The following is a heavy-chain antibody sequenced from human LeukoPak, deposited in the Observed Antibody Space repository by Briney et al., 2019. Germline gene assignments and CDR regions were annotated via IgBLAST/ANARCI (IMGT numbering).Heavy chain of an antibody. CDR1: GFTFSSYG. CDR3: ARDRNILLDS. J-gene: IGHJ4*02. V-gene: IGHV3-33*01. CDR2: IGNDGNRE. D-gene: IGHD2/OR15-2a*01. Sequence: PGRSLRLSCAASGFTFSSYGMHWVRQAPGKGLEWVAVIGNDGNREYYADSVKGRFTISRDNSKNTLYLQINSLRAEDTAVYYCARDRNILLDSWGQGTLVTVSS.